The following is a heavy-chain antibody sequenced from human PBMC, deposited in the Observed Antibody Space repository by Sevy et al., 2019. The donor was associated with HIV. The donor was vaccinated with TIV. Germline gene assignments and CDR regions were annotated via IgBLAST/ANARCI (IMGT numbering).Heavy chain of an antibody. CDR3: ARWGTPIAAAGYSFSFDY. J-gene: IGHJ4*02. CDR1: GFTFSSYW. D-gene: IGHD6-13*01. V-gene: IGHV3-7*03. Sequence: GGSLRLSCAASGFTFSSYWMSWVRQAPGKGLEWVANIKQDGSEKYYVDSVKGRFTISRDNAKNSLYLQMNSLRAEDTAVYYCARWGTPIAAAGYSFSFDYWGQGTPVTVSS. CDR2: IKQDGSEK.